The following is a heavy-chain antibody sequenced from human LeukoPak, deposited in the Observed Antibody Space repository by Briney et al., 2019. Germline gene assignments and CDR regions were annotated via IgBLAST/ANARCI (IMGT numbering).Heavy chain of an antibody. V-gene: IGHV3-48*01. CDR3: ARAPYYDYAFDI. Sequence: GGSLRLSCAASGFTFSSYWMSWVRQAPGKGVEWVSYISSSGSTIYYADSVKGRFTISRDNSKNTLYLQMNSLRAEDTAVYYCARAPYYDYAFDIWGQGTMVTVSS. CDR2: ISSSGSTI. J-gene: IGHJ3*02. D-gene: IGHD3-22*01. CDR1: GFTFSSYW.